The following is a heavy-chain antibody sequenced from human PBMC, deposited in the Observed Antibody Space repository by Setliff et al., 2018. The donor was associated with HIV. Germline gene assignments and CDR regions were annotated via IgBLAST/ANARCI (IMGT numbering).Heavy chain of an antibody. CDR2: IYTSGST. CDR1: GGSISSYY. V-gene: IGHV4-4*09. CDR3: ARGLSFYDPGGFDY. D-gene: IGHD3-22*01. Sequence: SETLSLTCTVSGGSISSYYWSWIRQPPGKGLEWIGYIYTSGSTHYNPTLKSRVTISVDTSKNQFSLKLSSVTAADTAVYYCARGLSFYDPGGFDYWGQGTLVTVSS. J-gene: IGHJ4*02.